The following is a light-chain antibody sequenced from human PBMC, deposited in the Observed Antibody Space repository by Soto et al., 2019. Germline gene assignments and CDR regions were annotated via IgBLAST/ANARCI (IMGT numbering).Light chain of an antibody. V-gene: IGKV1-16*01. J-gene: IGKJ5*01. Sequence: DIQMTQSPSSLSASVGDRLTITCRASQDISNYLAWVQQKPGKAPKSLIYAASGLQSGVPSRFRGSGSGTDFALTISSLQPEDFATYYCQQYHSYPITLGQGTRLEIK. CDR3: QQYHSYPIT. CDR1: QDISNY. CDR2: AAS.